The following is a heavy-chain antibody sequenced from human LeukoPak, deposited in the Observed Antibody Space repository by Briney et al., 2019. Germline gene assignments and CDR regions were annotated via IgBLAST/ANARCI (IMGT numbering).Heavy chain of an antibody. J-gene: IGHJ4*02. D-gene: IGHD3-9*01. CDR2: VFYSGTT. CDR3: ARRSRLYKHEATGYHDS. V-gene: IGHV4-39*01. Sequence: SETLSLTCNVSGDYITTTNYYWAWIRQPPGKGLEWIASVFYSGTTYYNPSLKSRVVISMDTSRKQISLRLSSVTATDTAIYYCARRSRLYKHEATGYHDSWGQGTLVTVSS. CDR1: GDYITTTNYY.